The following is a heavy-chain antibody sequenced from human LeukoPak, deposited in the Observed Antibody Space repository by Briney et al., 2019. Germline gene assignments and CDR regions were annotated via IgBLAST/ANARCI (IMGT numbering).Heavy chain of an antibody. CDR2: VDPRGGAT. J-gene: IGHJ4*02. D-gene: IGHD6-19*01. V-gene: IGHV1-46*01. CDR3: ARDESSLYDL. Sequence: ASVQVSCQASGYNXITHYMHWVRQAPGQGLAWMGLVDPRGGATAYAEKFQGRVIMTRGTSTSTVYMELSSLRTEDTAVYYCARDESSLYDLWGQGTLVTVSS. CDR1: GYNXITHY.